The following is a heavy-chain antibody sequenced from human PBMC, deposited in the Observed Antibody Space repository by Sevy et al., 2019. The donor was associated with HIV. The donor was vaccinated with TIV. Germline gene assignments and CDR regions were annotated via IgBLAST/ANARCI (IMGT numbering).Heavy chain of an antibody. CDR1: GFTVSSNY. CDR3: ARDRVTYYYDSSGYYTSGYGMDV. Sequence: GGSLRLSCAASGFTVSSNYMSWVRQAPGKGLEWVSVIYSGDRTDYADSVKGRFTISRGNSKNTLYLQMNSLRAEDTAVYYCARDRVTYYYDSSGYYTSGYGMDVWGQGTTVTVSS. D-gene: IGHD3-22*01. CDR2: IYSGDRT. V-gene: IGHV3-53*01. J-gene: IGHJ6*02.